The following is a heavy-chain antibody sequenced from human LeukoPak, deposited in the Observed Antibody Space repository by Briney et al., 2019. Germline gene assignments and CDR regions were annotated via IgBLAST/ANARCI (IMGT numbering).Heavy chain of an antibody. CDR1: GGSISSSSYY. J-gene: IGHJ5*02. CDR3: ATRPVVAANWFDP. D-gene: IGHD2-15*01. Sequence: SETLSLTCTVSGGSISSSSYYWGWIRQPPGKGLEWIGSIYYSGSTYYNPSLKSRVTISVDTSKNQFSLKLSSVTAADTAVYYCATRPVVAANWFDPWGQGTLVTVSS. V-gene: IGHV4-39*01. CDR2: IYYSGST.